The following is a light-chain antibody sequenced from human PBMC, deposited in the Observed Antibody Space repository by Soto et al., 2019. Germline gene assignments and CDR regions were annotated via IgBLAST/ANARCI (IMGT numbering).Light chain of an antibody. CDR3: SSYTTSSTLEV. Sequence: QSALTQPASVSGSPGQSITISCPGTSSDVGGYKFVSWYQQHPGEAPKLMIYEVSDRPSGVSNRFSGSKSGNTASLTIYGLPAEDEADYYCSSYTTSSTLEVFGSGTKVTVL. V-gene: IGLV2-14*01. J-gene: IGLJ1*01. CDR1: SSDVGGYKF. CDR2: EVS.